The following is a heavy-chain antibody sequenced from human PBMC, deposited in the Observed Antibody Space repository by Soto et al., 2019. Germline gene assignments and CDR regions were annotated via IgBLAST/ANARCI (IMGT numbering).Heavy chain of an antibody. CDR1: GYTLTEVS. J-gene: IGHJ4*02. CDR3: AREPATAKPEGVDF. CDR2: FDPENDET. Sequence: ASVKVSCKVSGYTLTEVSIHWVRQAPGKGLEWMGGFDPENDETNYAQRFQGRFTMTEDSSTDTAFMELHSLRSDDTAVYYCAREPATAKPEGVDFWGQGTLVTVSS. V-gene: IGHV1-24*01. D-gene: IGHD1-1*01.